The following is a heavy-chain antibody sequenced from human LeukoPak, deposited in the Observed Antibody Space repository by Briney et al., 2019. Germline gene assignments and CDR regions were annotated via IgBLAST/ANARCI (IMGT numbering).Heavy chain of an antibody. J-gene: IGHJ4*02. Sequence: GGSLRLSCAASGFTFSSYAMSWVRQAPGKGLEWVSTIGSSGDTTYYAGSVKGRFTISRDKSKDTLYLQMHSLRGEDTAVYFCAKDRDYDFWSGYYWDNWGQGTLVTVSS. D-gene: IGHD3-3*01. CDR3: AKDRDYDFWSGYYWDN. CDR1: GFTFSSYA. CDR2: IGSSGDTT. V-gene: IGHV3-23*01.